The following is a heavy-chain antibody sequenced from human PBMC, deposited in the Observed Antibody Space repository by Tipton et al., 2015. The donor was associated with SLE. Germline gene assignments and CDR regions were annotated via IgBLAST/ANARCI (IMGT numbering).Heavy chain of an antibody. J-gene: IGHJ6*02. Sequence: TLSLTCTVSGGSISSSSYYWGWIRQPPGKGLEWIGSIYYSGSTDYNPSLKSRVTISVDTSKNQFSLKLNSVTAADTAVYYCARRGALAAAGVYYYYGMDVWGQGTTVTVSS. D-gene: IGHD6-13*01. CDR3: ARRGALAAAGVYYYYGMDV. V-gene: IGHV4-39*07. CDR1: GGSISSSSYY. CDR2: IYYSGST.